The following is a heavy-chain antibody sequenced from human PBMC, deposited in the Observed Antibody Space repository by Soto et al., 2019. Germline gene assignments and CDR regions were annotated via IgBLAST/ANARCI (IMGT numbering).Heavy chain of an antibody. CDR1: GYTFTSYD. CDR2: MNPNSGKK. Sequence: GASVKVSCKASGYTFTSYDINWVRQATGQGLERKGRMNPNSGKKSYAQKIQGRVTMTRNTSISTAYMELSSLRFEDTAVYYCARVGYSSGWGFDYWGQGTLVTVSS. D-gene: IGHD6-19*01. CDR3: ARVGYSSGWGFDY. J-gene: IGHJ4*02. V-gene: IGHV1-8*01.